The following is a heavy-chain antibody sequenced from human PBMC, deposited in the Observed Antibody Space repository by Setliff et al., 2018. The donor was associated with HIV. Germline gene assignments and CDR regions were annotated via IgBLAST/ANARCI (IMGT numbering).Heavy chain of an antibody. Sequence: GGSLRLSCAASGFTFSNYNMNWVCQAPGKGLEWVSYISSSSSTRYYANSVKGRFTISRDNVKNSLYLQMNSLRAEDTAVYYCARENYYVTEYWGQGTLVTVSS. CDR2: ISSSSSTR. J-gene: IGHJ4*02. V-gene: IGHV3-48*01. CDR1: GFTFSNYN. D-gene: IGHD3-10*02. CDR3: ARENYYVTEY.